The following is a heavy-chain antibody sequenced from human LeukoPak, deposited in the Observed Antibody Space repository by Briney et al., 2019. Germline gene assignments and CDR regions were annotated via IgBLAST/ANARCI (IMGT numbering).Heavy chain of an antibody. CDR3: AKILGAAGTDF. V-gene: IGHV3-23*01. D-gene: IGHD6-13*01. CDR2: VGGSGRST. Sequence: GGSLRLSCAASGFTFSSYDMSWVRQAPGKGLAWVSSVGGSGRSTYYADSVKGRFTISRDNSKNTLYLQMNSLRAEDTAVYYCAKILGAAGTDFWGQGTLVTVSS. CDR1: GFTFSSYD. J-gene: IGHJ4*02.